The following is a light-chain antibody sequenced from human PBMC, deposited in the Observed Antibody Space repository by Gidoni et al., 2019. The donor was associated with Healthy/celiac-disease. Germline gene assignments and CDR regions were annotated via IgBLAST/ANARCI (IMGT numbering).Light chain of an antibody. Sequence: DIVMTQSPDSLAVSLGERATINCKSSQSVLYISNNKNYLAWYQQKPGQPPKLLIYWASTREAGVPDRFSGSGSGTEVTLTISSLQAEDVAVYYCQQYYSTPLTFGGGTKVEIK. CDR3: QQYYSTPLT. CDR1: QSVLYISNNKNY. V-gene: IGKV4-1*01. CDR2: WAS. J-gene: IGKJ4*01.